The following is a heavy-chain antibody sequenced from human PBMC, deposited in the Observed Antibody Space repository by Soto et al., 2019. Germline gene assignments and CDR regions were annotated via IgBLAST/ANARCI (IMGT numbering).Heavy chain of an antibody. CDR1: GFTFSSYA. CDR3: ARDVGLGY. V-gene: IGHV3-30-3*01. Sequence: QVQLVESGGGVVQPGRSLRLSCAASGFTFSSYAMHWVRQAPGKGLEWVAVISYDGSNKYYADSVKGRFTISRDNSKNTLYLQMNSRRAEDTAVYYCARDVGLGYWGQGTLVTVSS. CDR2: ISYDGSNK. J-gene: IGHJ4*02. D-gene: IGHD3-16*01.